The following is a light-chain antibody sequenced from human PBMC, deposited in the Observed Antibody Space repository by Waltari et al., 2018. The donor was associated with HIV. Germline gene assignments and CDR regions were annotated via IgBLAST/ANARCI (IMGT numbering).Light chain of an antibody. V-gene: IGKV3-15*01. J-gene: IGKJ2*01. CDR1: QSVSPN. CDR2: GAS. Sequence: EIVMTHSPATSSVSPGERATLYCRASQSVSPNLAWYHQKPGQAPRLLIDGASLRATGMPARVSGSGPGTEFHLTISSLQSGDVAVYYGQNYNNWPHFGQGTTLEI. CDR3: QNYNNWPH.